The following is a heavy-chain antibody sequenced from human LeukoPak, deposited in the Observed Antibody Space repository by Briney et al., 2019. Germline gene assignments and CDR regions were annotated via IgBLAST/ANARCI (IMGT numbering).Heavy chain of an antibody. CDR1: GFAVSNNY. Sequence: GGSLRLSCAASGFAVSNNYMTWVRQAPGKGLEWVSVIYKDGSTYYADSVKGRFTISRDNSKNTVYLQMNSLRAEDTAVYYCARDGENYYDSPNDYWGQGTLVTVSS. V-gene: IGHV3-53*01. J-gene: IGHJ4*02. CDR3: ARDGENYYDSPNDY. D-gene: IGHD3-22*01. CDR2: IYKDGST.